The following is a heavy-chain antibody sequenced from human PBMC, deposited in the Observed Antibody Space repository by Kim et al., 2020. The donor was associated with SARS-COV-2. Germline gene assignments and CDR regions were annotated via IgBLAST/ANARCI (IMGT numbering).Heavy chain of an antibody. V-gene: IGHV3-33*01. J-gene: IGHJ4*02. Sequence: GGSLRLSCVASGFTIRSYGMHWVRQAPGKGLEWVAVIWYDGSNKYYADSVTGRFTISRDTSRNTLYLQMNSLRAEDTAVYYCAREMVAAMYYFDFWGQGT. CDR3: AREMVAAMYYFDF. D-gene: IGHD2-15*01. CDR1: GFTIRSYG. CDR2: IWYDGSNK.